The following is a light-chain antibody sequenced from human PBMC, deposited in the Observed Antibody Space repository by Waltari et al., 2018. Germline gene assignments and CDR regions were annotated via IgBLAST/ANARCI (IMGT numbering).Light chain of an antibody. CDR2: WAS. CDR1: QSVLYSSKNKNY. V-gene: IGKV4-1*01. Sequence: DIVMTQSPDSLAVSLGERATINCKSSQSVLYSSKNKNYLAWYQQKQGQPPKLLIYWASTRESGVPDRVSGSGSGTDFTLTISSLQAEDVAVYYCQQYYSTPLTFGGGTKVEIK. CDR3: QQYYSTPLT. J-gene: IGKJ4*01.